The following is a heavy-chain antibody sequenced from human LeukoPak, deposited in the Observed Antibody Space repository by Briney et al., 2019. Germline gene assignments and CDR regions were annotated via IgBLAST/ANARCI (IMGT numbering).Heavy chain of an antibody. D-gene: IGHD4-23*01. CDR2: IYTSGST. Sequence: SETLSLTCTVSGGSISSYYWSWIRQPAGKGLEWIGRIYTSGSTNYNPSLKSQVTMSVDTSKNQFSLKLSSVTAADTAVYYCARDFNSRKTYYMDGWGKGTTVTVSS. V-gene: IGHV4-4*07. CDR1: GGSISSYY. J-gene: IGHJ6*03. CDR3: ARDFNSRKTYYMDG.